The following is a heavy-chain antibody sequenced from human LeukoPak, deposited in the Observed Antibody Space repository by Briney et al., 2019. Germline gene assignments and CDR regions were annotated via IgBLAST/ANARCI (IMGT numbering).Heavy chain of an antibody. Sequence: SVKVSCKASGGTFSSYAISWVRQAPGQGLEWMGRIIPILGIANYAQKFQGRVTITADKSTSTAYMELSSLRSEDTAVYYCARASSGYYFEGDSFDYWGQGTLVTVSS. CDR3: ARASSGYYFEGDSFDY. CDR1: GGTFSSYA. D-gene: IGHD3-22*01. J-gene: IGHJ4*02. CDR2: IIPILGIA. V-gene: IGHV1-69*04.